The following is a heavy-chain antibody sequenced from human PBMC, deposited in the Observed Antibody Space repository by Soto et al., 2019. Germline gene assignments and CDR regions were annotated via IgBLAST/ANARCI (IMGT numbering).Heavy chain of an antibody. V-gene: IGHV1-69*02. CDR1: RDTFSFKT. D-gene: IGHD3-10*01. J-gene: IGHJ4*02. CDR2: VNPILSMS. CDR3: ATSYGSGYRAFDY. Sequence: VRCEYSRDTFSFKTLYCVRQDPGLGLEWMGRVNPILSMSNYAQKFQDRVTMTADKSTSTAYMELRSLRSEDTAFYYCATSYGSGYRAFDYWGQGALVTVSS.